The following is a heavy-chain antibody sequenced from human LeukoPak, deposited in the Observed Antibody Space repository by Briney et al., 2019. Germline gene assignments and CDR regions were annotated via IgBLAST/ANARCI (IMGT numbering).Heavy chain of an antibody. J-gene: IGHJ4*02. D-gene: IGHD3-10*01. CDR3: AKDPLPVIATSYFDS. Sequence: PGGSLRLSCAASGFTVSSNYMSWVRQAPGKGLEWVSVIYSGGSTYYADSVKGRFTISRDNSQNTLYLQMNSLRAEDTAVYYCAKDPLPVIATSYFDSWGQGTLVTVSS. CDR1: GFTVSSNY. V-gene: IGHV3-53*01. CDR2: IYSGGST.